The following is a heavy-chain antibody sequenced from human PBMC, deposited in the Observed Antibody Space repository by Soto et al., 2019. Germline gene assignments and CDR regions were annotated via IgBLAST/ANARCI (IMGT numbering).Heavy chain of an antibody. Sequence: PSETLSLTCTVSGGSISSSSYYWGWIRQPPGKGLEWIGSIYYSGSTYYNPSLKSRVTISVDTSKNQFSLKLSSVTAADTAVFYCARHLIVYDSSGYYLSWFDYWGQGTLVTVSS. CDR1: GGSISSSSYY. D-gene: IGHD3-22*01. V-gene: IGHV4-39*01. J-gene: IGHJ4*02. CDR3: ARHLIVYDSSGYYLSWFDY. CDR2: IYYSGST.